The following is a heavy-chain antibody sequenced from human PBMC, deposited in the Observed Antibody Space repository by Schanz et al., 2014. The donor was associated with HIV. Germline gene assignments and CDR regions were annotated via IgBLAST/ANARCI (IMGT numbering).Heavy chain of an antibody. Sequence: EVQLVESGGGLIKPGESLRLSCVTSGFTFGTKWMYWVRQGPGKGLAWVSYITPDGSVTYADSVKGRFTISRDNSKNTLYLQMSSLRVEDTAVYYCIRGVPRGSSTGPALRFWGQGALVTVSS. CDR3: IRGVPRGSSTGPALRF. V-gene: IGHV3-74*01. CDR2: ITPDGSVT. CDR1: GFTFGTKW. D-gene: IGHD2-2*01. J-gene: IGHJ4*02.